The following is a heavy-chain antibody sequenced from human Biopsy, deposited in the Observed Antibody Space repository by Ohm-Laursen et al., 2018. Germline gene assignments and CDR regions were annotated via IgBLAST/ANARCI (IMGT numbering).Heavy chain of an antibody. CDR3: ARTKHGDYHDF. D-gene: IGHD4-17*01. V-gene: IGHV2-5*02. CDR1: GFSLSTTGVG. J-gene: IGHJ4*02. Sequence: TTQTLTLTFAFSGFSLSTTGVGVTWTRQPPGKALGCLAVVFWDDDKRYSPSLKNRVTITKDTSENQVVLTVTNMDPVDTATYYCARTKHGDYHDFWGQGTLVTVSS. CDR2: VFWDDDK.